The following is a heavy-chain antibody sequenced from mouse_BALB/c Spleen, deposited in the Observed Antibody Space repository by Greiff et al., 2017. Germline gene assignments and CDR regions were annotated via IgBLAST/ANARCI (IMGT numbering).Heavy chain of an antibody. CDR3: ARHDYEAWFAY. CDR1: GFTFSSYT. Sequence: EVQLVESGGGLVQPGGSLKLSCAASGFTFSSYTMSWVRQTPEKRLEWVAYISNGGGSTYYPDTVKGRFTISRDNAKNTLYLQMSSLTSEDTAMYYCARHDYEAWFAYWGQGTLVTVSA. CDR2: ISNGGGST. V-gene: IGHV5-12-2*01. D-gene: IGHD2-4*01. J-gene: IGHJ3*01.